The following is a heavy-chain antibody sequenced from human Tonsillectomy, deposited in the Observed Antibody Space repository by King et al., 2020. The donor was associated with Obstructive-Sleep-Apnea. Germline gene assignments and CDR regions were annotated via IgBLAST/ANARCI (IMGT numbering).Heavy chain of an antibody. Sequence: VQLVESGGGLVQPGGSLRLSCAASGFTFSSYSMNWVRQAPGKGLEWVSYISSSSSTIYYADSVKGRFTISRDNAKNSLYLQMNSLRAEDTAVYYCARDYYDSSGYPNWFDPWGQGTLVTVSS. J-gene: IGHJ5*02. CDR1: GFTFSSYS. CDR3: ARDYYDSSGYPNWFDP. V-gene: IGHV3-48*04. CDR2: ISSSSSTI. D-gene: IGHD3-22*01.